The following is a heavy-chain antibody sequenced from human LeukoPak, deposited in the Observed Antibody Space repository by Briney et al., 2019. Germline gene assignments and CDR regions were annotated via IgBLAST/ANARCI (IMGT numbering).Heavy chain of an antibody. V-gene: IGHV3-23*01. D-gene: IGHD2-2*02. CDR2: ISGSGGST. CDR3: SVGYCSRTRCYTGDY. Sequence: GGSLRLSCAAPGFTFSSHAMDWVRQAPGKGLEWVSPISGSGGSTYYADSVKGRFTISRDNSKNTLYLQMNSLEAEDTAVYYRSVGYCSRTRCYTGDYWSQGTLVTVSS. J-gene: IGHJ4*02. CDR1: GFTFSSHA.